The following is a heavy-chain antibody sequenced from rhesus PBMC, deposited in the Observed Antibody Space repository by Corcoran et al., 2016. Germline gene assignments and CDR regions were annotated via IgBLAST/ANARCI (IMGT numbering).Heavy chain of an antibody. Sequence: QVQLQESGPGVVKPSETLSLTCAVSGGSISASYRWSWIRQPPGKGLEWIGYIYGSSTSTNYNPTLKSRVTISKDTSKNQFSLKLSSVTAADTAVYYCARDRGYSYSLDYWGQGVLVTVSS. CDR1: GGSISASYR. CDR3: ARDRGYSYSLDY. V-gene: IGHV4S10*01. J-gene: IGHJ4*01. D-gene: IGHD5-12*01. CDR2: IYGSSTST.